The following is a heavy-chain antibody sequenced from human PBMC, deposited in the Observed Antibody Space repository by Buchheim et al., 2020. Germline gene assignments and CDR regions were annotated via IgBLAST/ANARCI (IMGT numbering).Heavy chain of an antibody. CDR1: GYTFSSYG. V-gene: IGHV1-18*04. Sequence: QVQLVQSGAEVKRPGASVKVSCKASGYTFSSYGINWVRQAPGQGLEWLGWISVYSGNTNYAQNFQGRVTMTRDTSTSTVYLELSSLRSEDTAVYYCAREYCSSTSCYWADYYGMDVWGQGTT. D-gene: IGHD2-2*01. J-gene: IGHJ6*02. CDR3: AREYCSSTSCYWADYYGMDV. CDR2: ISVYSGNT.